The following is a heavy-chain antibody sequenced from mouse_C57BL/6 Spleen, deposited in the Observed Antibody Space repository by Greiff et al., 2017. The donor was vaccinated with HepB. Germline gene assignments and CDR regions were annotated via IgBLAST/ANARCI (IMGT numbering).Heavy chain of an antibody. V-gene: IGHV14-2*01. D-gene: IGHD3-3*01. Sequence: VQLQQSGAELVKPGASVKLSCTASGFNIKDYYMPWVKQRTEQGLEWIGRIDPEDGETKYDSKFQGKATITADTSSNTTSLKLSSLTSEDTAVYYGARGGGGREAMDYWGQGTSVTVSS. CDR2: IDPEDGET. CDR1: GFNIKDYY. J-gene: IGHJ4*01. CDR3: ARGGGGREAMDY.